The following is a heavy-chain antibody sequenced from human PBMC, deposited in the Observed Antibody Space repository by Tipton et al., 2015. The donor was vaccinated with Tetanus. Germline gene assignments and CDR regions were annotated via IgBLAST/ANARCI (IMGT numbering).Heavy chain of an antibody. CDR3: ARGGGIAARPGQFSVY. CDR1: GGSISSSSYY. D-gene: IGHD6-6*01. J-gene: IGHJ4*02. Sequence: TLSLTCTVSGGSISSSSYYWGWIRQPPGKGLEWIGSIYYSGSTYYNPSLKSRVTISVDTSKNQFSLKLSSVTAADTAVYYCARGGGIAARPGQFSVYWGQGILVTVSS. V-gene: IGHV4-39*07. CDR2: IYYSGST.